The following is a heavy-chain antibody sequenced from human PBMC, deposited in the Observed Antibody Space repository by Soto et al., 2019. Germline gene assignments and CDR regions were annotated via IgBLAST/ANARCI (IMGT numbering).Heavy chain of an antibody. Sequence: SETPSLTCAFSCGSISSSKWWGWVRQPPGKGLEWIGEIYHSGSTNYNPSLKSRVTISVDTSKNQFSLKLSSVTAADTAVYYCARVWGGAFDIWGQGTMVTVSS. V-gene: IGHV4-4*02. CDR1: CGSISSSKW. CDR2: IYHSGST. CDR3: ARVWGGAFDI. J-gene: IGHJ3*02. D-gene: IGHD3-10*01.